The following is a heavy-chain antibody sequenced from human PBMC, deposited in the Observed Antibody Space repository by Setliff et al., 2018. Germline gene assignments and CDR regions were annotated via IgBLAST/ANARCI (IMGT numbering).Heavy chain of an antibody. D-gene: IGHD2-2*01. CDR2: VYHDGNPKLNPSV. V-gene: IGHV4-4*02. Sequence: SETLSLTCAVSGVSVNSLTWWSWVRQTPGKGLEWIGFVYHDGNPKLNPSVNYNPSLKSRITMSIDKSKNQFSLNLRSVTAADTAVYYCTRGGERYHTANWGQGALVTVSS. CDR1: GVSVNSLTW. J-gene: IGHJ4*02. CDR3: TRGGERYHTAN.